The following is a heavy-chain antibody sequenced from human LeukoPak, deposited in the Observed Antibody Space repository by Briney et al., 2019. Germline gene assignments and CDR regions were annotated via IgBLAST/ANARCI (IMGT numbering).Heavy chain of an antibody. V-gene: IGHV3-53*01. Sequence: GGSLRLSCAPSGFTVSTNYITWVRQSPGKGREWGSDLYSEGNTKYADSVQGRFTISRDNSKNLLYLEMNSLSPDDKAVYYCARGVEPLAANTLAYWGQGTLVTVSS. J-gene: IGHJ4*02. CDR1: GFTVSTNY. D-gene: IGHD3-16*01. CDR2: LYSEGNT. CDR3: ARGVEPLAANTLAY.